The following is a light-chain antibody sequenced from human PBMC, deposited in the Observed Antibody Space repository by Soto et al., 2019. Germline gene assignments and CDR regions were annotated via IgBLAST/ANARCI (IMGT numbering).Light chain of an antibody. Sequence: EIVLTQSPATLSVSPGERATLSCRASPSVPNFVAWYQQKPGQAPRLLIYGAFNRATGIPARFSGSGSGTDFTLTINSLEPEDSAIYYCQQRNTWPPVTFGQGTRLEIK. CDR3: QQRNTWPPVT. J-gene: IGKJ5*01. CDR1: PSVPNF. V-gene: IGKV3-11*01. CDR2: GAF.